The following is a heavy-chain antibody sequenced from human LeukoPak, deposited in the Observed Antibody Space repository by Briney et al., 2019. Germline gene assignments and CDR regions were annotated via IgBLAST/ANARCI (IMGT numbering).Heavy chain of an antibody. V-gene: IGHV1-2*02. CDR1: GYTFTGYY. D-gene: IGHD6-13*01. CDR3: ARTGYSSSYRFTGDY. Sequence: GASVKVSCKASGYTFTGYYMHLVRQAPGQGLEWMGWINPNSGGTKYAQKFQGRVTMTRDTSISTAYMELSRLRSDDTAVYYCARTGYSSSYRFTGDYWGQGTLVTVSS. J-gene: IGHJ4*02. CDR2: INPNSGGT.